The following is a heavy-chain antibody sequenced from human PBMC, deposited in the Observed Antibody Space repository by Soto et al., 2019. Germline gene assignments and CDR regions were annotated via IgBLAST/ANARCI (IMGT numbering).Heavy chain of an antibody. Sequence: QVQLVQSGAEVKKPGSSVKLSCKASGGPFSSYHISWVRQAPGQGLEWVGRIIPILGRANNAQHFQGRVKIAADTSTNTAYMELSSLTSEDTDFYYCAYVGGTTSSTWFDPCGHGKLVNVSS. CDR3: AYVGGTTSSTWFDP. CDR2: IIPILGRA. J-gene: IGHJ5*02. V-gene: IGHV1-69*02. CDR1: GGPFSSYH. D-gene: IGHD2-2*01.